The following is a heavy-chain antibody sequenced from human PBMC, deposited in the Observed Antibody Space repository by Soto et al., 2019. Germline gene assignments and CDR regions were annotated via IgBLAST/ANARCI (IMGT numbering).Heavy chain of an antibody. J-gene: IGHJ5*02. Sequence: SETLSLTCNVSGGSISNYYWTWIRQSPEKGLEWIGYMYYNGNINYNPPLKSRVTISIDTSKNQFSLTLKSVTAADTAVYYCASGGNWFDPWGQGVLVTVSS. CDR3: ASGGNWFDP. CDR1: GGSISNYY. V-gene: IGHV4-59*01. D-gene: IGHD3-16*01. CDR2: MYYNGNI.